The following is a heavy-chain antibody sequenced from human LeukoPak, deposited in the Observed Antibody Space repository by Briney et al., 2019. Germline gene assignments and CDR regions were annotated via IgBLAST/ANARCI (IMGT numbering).Heavy chain of an antibody. D-gene: IGHD3-3*01. CDR3: ARGGPEWPLDY. V-gene: IGHV3-33*01. CDR1: GFSFNTYG. J-gene: IGHJ4*02. Sequence: GGSLRLSCAASGFSFNTYGMLWVRQAPGKGLEWVAVVWYDGSNTYYADSVEGRFTISRDNSKNTLYLQMNSLRAEDTAVYYCARGGPEWPLDYWGQGTLVTVSS. CDR2: VWYDGSNT.